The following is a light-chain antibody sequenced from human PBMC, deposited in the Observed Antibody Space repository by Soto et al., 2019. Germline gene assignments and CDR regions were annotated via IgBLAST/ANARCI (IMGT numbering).Light chain of an antibody. Sequence: EIVLMQSPGTLSLAPGEGATLSCRASQSVDSSFLAWYQHKPGQAPRLLFYGATWRATGIPERFTASGSGTDFTLSINGLEPEDFAVYYCQHSGPTGTFGPGSKVEIK. CDR3: QHSGPTGT. J-gene: IGKJ1*01. V-gene: IGKV3-20*01. CDR1: QSVDSSF. CDR2: GAT.